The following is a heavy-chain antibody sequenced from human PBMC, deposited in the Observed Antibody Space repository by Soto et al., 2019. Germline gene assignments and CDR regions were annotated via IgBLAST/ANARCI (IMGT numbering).Heavy chain of an antibody. V-gene: IGHV1-18*04. CDR3: ARVETAGYYYYGMDV. CDR1: GYTFTSYG. J-gene: IGHJ6*02. Sequence: ASVKVSCKASGYTFTSYGISWVRQAPGQGLEWMGWISAYNGNTNYAQKLQGRVTMTTDTSTSTAYMELRSLRSEDTAVYYCARVETAGYYYYGMDVWGQGTTVTVSS. CDR2: ISAYNGNT.